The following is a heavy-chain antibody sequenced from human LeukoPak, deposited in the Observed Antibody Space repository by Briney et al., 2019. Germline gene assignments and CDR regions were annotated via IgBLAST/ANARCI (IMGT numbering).Heavy chain of an antibody. CDR1: GFSFSSYA. V-gene: IGHV3-23*01. CDR3: AKDRGSGWPQFDY. Sequence: QAGGSLRLSCAASGFSFSSYAMSWVRQAPGKGLEWVSAISGRAGSTYYADSVKGRFTISRENSKNKLYLQMNSLRAEDTAVYYCAKDRGSGWPQFDYWGQGTLVTVSS. CDR2: ISGRAGST. D-gene: IGHD6-19*01. J-gene: IGHJ4*02.